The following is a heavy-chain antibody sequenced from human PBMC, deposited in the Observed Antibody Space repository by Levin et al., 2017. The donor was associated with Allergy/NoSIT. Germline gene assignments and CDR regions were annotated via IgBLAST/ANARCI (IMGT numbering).Heavy chain of an antibody. V-gene: IGHV3-23*01. Sequence: GGSLRLSCAASGFTFSSYAMSWVRQAPGKGLEWVSAISGSGGSTYYADSVKGRFTISRDNSKNTLYLQMNSLRAEDTAVYYCAKIDVWSTTQGGWDYYYGMDVWGQGTTVTVSS. D-gene: IGHD3-3*01. CDR2: ISGSGGST. CDR1: GFTFSSYA. CDR3: AKIDVWSTTQGGWDYYYGMDV. J-gene: IGHJ6*02.